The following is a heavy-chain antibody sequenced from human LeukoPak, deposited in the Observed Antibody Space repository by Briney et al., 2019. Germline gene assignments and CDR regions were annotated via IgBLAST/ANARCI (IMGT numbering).Heavy chain of an antibody. CDR3: ARAIWLRSPTLVFDI. D-gene: IGHD5-12*01. J-gene: IGHJ3*02. CDR1: GGSISSYY. V-gene: IGHV4-59*01. Sequence: SETLSLTCTVSGGSISSYYWSWIRQPPGKGLEWIGYIYYSGSTNYNPSFKSRVTISVDTSKNQFSLKLSSVTAADTAVYYCARAIWLRSPTLVFDIWGQGTMVTVSS. CDR2: IYYSGST.